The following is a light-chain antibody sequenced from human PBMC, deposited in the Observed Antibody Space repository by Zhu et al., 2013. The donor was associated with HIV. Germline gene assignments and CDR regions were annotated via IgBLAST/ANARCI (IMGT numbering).Light chain of an antibody. CDR2: AAS. CDR1: QSISNY. Sequence: DIQMTQSPSSLSASIGDRVTITCRASQSISNYLNWYQKKPGKAPRHLIYAASTLQSGVPSRFSGSGSGTDFTLTISSLQPEDFATYYCQQSYSTLSCSFGLGDQAGDQT. CDR3: QQSYSTLSCS. J-gene: IGKJ2*04. V-gene: IGKV1-39*01.